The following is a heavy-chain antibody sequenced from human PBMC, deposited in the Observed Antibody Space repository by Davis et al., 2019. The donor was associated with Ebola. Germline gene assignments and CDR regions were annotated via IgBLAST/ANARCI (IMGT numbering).Heavy chain of an antibody. CDR2: IKEDGSQQ. Sequence: GESLKISCAASGFTFSNYWMNWVRQAPGKGLEWIGQIKEDGSQQYYLDSLKGRFTISRDNAKNSLYLQMNSLRAEDTAVYYCAGDRGWLAHDYWGRGTLVTVSS. J-gene: IGHJ4*02. V-gene: IGHV3-7*01. CDR1: GFTFSNYW. D-gene: IGHD3-22*01. CDR3: AGDRGWLAHDY.